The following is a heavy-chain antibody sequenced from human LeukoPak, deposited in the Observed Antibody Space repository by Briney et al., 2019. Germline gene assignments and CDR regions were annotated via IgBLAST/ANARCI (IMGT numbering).Heavy chain of an antibody. CDR1: GYTFTGYY. J-gene: IGHJ4*02. D-gene: IGHD3-16*01. CDR3: ARDGALDY. CDR2: INPNSGDT. Sequence: ASVKVYCKASGYTFTGYYMHWVRQAPGQGLEWMGWINPNSGDTNCAQKFQGRVTMTRDTSISTAYMELSRLRYDDTAVYYCARDGALDYWGQGTLVTVSS. V-gene: IGHV1-2*02.